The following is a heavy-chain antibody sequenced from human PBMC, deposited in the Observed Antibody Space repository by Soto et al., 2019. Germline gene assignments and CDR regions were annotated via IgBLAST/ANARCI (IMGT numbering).Heavy chain of an antibody. V-gene: IGHV3-30*18. CDR1: GFTFSSYG. J-gene: IGHJ4*02. Sequence: GGSLRLSCAASGFTFSSYGMHWVRQAPGKGLEWVAVISYDGSNKYYADSVKGRFTISRDNSKNTLYLQMNSLRAEDTAVYYCAKDLRGYSYGPSGYWGQGTLVTVSS. D-gene: IGHD5-18*01. CDR3: AKDLRGYSYGPSGY. CDR2: ISYDGSNK.